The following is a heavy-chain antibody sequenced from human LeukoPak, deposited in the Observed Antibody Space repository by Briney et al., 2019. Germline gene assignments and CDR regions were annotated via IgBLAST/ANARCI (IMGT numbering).Heavy chain of an antibody. CDR1: GGSISSGDYH. Sequence: SETLSLTCTVPGGSISSGDYHWSWIRQPPGKGLEWIGYIYYSGSTYYNPSLKSRVTISVDTSKNQFSLKLSSVTAADTAVYYCARDRGGYCSSTSCYTGGAFDIWGQGTMVTVSS. CDR2: IYYSGST. D-gene: IGHD2-2*02. V-gene: IGHV4-30-4*08. J-gene: IGHJ3*02. CDR3: ARDRGGYCSSTSCYTGGAFDI.